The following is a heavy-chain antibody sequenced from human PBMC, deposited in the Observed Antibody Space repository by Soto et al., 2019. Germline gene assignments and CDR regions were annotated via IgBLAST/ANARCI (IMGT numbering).Heavy chain of an antibody. D-gene: IGHD3-22*01. CDR3: AWPPLYYYDSSAPGAWFDP. CDR2: ISYDGSNK. CDR1: GFTFSSYG. V-gene: IGHV3-30*03. J-gene: IGHJ5*02. Sequence: GGSLRLSCAASGFTFSSYGMHWVRQAPGKGLEWVAVISYDGSNKYYADSVKGRFTISRDNSKNTLYLQMNSLRAEDTAVYYCAWPPLYYYDSSAPGAWFDPWGEATLGTGFS.